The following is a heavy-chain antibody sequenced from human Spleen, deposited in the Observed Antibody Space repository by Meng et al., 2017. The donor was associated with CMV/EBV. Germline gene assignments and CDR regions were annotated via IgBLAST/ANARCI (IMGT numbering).Heavy chain of an antibody. Sequence: GESLKISCAASGFTFSSYGMHWVRQAPGKGLEWVAFIRYDGSNKYYADSVKGRFTISRDNSKNTLYLQMNSLRAEDTAVYYCARPLGGYHYNGMDVWGQGTTVTVSS. CDR1: GFTFSSYG. CDR2: IRYDGSNK. J-gene: IGHJ6*02. D-gene: IGHD3-16*01. V-gene: IGHV3-30*02. CDR3: ARPLGGYHYNGMDV.